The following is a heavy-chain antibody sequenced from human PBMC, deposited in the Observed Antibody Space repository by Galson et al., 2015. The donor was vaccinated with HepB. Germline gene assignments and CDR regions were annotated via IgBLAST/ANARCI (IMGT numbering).Heavy chain of an antibody. CDR1: GGTFSSYA. D-gene: IGHD1-1*01. CDR2: IIPIFGTA. Sequence: QSGAEVKKPGESLKISCKASGGTFSSYAISWVRQAPGQGLEWMGGIIPIFGTANYAQKFQGRVTITADESTSTAYMELSSLRSEDTAVYYCARVPPQLYNWNDSSPALYYYYMDVWGKGTTVTVSS. V-gene: IGHV1-69*01. J-gene: IGHJ6*03. CDR3: ARVPPQLYNWNDSSPALYYYYMDV.